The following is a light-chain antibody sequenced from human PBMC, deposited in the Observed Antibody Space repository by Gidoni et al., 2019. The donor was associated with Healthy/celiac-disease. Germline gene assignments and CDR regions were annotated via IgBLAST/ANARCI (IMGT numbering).Light chain of an antibody. V-gene: IGKV3-20*01. J-gene: IGKJ2*01. CDR3: QQYGSSPYT. CDR2: GAS. Sequence: EIVLTQSPGPLSLSPGERATLSCSASQSVSSSYLAWYQQKPGQAPRLLIYGASSRATGIPDRFSGIGSGTDFTLTISRLEPEDFAVYYCQQYGSSPYTFGQGTKLEIK. CDR1: QSVSSSY.